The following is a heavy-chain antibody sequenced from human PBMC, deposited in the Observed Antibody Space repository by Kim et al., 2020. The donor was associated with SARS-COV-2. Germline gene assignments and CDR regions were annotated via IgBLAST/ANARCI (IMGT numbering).Heavy chain of an antibody. CDR3: ARGSITMMNYFDY. Sequence: SETLSLTCTVSGGSISSYYWSWIRQPPGKGLEWIGYIYYSGSTNYNPSLKSRVTISVDTSKNQFSLKLSSVTAADTAVYYCARGSITMMNYFDYWGQGTL. CDR1: GGSISSYY. V-gene: IGHV4-59*13. J-gene: IGHJ4*02. D-gene: IGHD3-22*01. CDR2: IYYSGST.